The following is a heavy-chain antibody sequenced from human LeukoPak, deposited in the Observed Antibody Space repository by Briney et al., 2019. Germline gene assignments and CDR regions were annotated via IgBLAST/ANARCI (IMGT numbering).Heavy chain of an antibody. V-gene: IGHV3-7*01. CDR2: IKQDGSEK. CDR3: AGNSRRFGELFPKQRNWSDP. J-gene: IGHJ5*02. Sequence: GGSLRLSCAASGFTFSRYWMSWVRQAPGKGLEWVANIKQDGSEKYYVDSVKGRFTISRDNAKNSLYLQMNSLRAEDTAVYYCAGNSRRFGELFPKQRNWSDPWGQGTLVTVSS. CDR1: GFTFSRYW. D-gene: IGHD3-10*01.